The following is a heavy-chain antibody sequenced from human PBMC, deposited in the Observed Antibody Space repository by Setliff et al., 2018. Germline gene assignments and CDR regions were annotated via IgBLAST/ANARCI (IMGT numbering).Heavy chain of an antibody. CDR3: ARGGTFRYFDF. D-gene: IGHD5-12*01. CDR1: GGSISTYY. Sequence: SETLSLTCTVPGGSISTYYWSWIRQPPGKGLEWIGYVYYSGTANYSPSLRSRLTISVDTSKNQFSLKLRSVTAADTAVYYCARGGTFRYFDFWGQGAPVTVSS. V-gene: IGHV4-59*01. CDR2: VYYSGTA. J-gene: IGHJ4*02.